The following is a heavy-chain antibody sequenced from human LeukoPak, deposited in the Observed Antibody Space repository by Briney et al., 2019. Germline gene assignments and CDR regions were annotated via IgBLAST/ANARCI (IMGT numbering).Heavy chain of an antibody. Sequence: SETLSLTCTVSGGSFSSGNSYWTWIRQPAEKGLEWIGRVNSGGGTNYNPSLKSRVTISVDTSKNQFSLKLSSVTAADTAVYYCARHVTYYYDSSGYYRRLGAFDIWGQGTMVTVSS. CDR2: VNSGGGT. V-gene: IGHV4-61*02. CDR3: ARHVTYYYDSSGYYRRLGAFDI. CDR1: GGSFSSGNSY. J-gene: IGHJ3*02. D-gene: IGHD3-22*01.